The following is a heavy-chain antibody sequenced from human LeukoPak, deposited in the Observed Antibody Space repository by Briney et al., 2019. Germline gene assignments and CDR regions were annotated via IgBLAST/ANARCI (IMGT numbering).Heavy chain of an antibody. V-gene: IGHV3-9*01. CDR3: AKGTSGSYREADY. CDR2: ISWNSGSI. J-gene: IGHJ4*02. CDR1: GFTFDDYA. Sequence: PGGSLRLSCAASGFTFDDYAMHWVRQAPGKGLEWVSGISWNSGSIGYADSVKGRFTISRDNAKNSLYLQMNSLRAEDTALYYCAKGTSGSYREADYWGQGTLVTVSS. D-gene: IGHD1-26*01.